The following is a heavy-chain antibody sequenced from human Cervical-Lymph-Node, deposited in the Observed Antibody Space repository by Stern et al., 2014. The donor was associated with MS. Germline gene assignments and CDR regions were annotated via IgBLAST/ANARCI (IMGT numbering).Heavy chain of an antibody. CDR1: GYTFTNYG. J-gene: IGHJ4*02. CDR3: ARDKMHAFDY. D-gene: IGHD2-8*01. CDR2: ISADSGNT. V-gene: IGHV1-18*01. Sequence: QVQLVQSGTEVKKPGASVLVSCTASGYTFTNYGITWVRQAPGQGLEWMGWISADSGNTKYAQKFQDRVTMTRDTTTGTAYMEVRSLRSEDTAVYYCARDKMHAFDYWGQGTQVTVPS.